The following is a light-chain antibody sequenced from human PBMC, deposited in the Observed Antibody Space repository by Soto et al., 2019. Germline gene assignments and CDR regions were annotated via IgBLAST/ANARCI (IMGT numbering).Light chain of an antibody. J-gene: IGLJ1*01. CDR3: VSDTDTDKRV. V-gene: IGLV2-14*01. CDR1: NTDVGHDKS. CDR2: EVT. Sequence: QSALTQPASVSGSRGESITISCVGRNTDVGHDKSVSWYQQGPGKAPKLLIFEVTNRPSGVSSRFSGSRSGNTASLTISGLQPEDEGDYFCVSDTDTDKRVFGNGPKVTVL.